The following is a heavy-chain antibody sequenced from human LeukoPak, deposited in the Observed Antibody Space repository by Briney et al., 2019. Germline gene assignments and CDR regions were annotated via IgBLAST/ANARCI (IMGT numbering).Heavy chain of an antibody. Sequence: SETLSLTCTVSGGSISSYYWSWIRQPPGKGLEWIGYIYYSGSTNYNPSLKSRVTISVDTSKNQFSLKLSSVTAADTAVYYCARVYGSGSYNDYWGQGTLVTVSS. CDR3: ARVYGSGSYNDY. D-gene: IGHD3-10*01. J-gene: IGHJ4*02. V-gene: IGHV4-59*01. CDR1: GGSISSYY. CDR2: IYYSGST.